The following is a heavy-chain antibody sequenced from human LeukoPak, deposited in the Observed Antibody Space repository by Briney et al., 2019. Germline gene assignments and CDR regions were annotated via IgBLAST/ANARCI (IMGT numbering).Heavy chain of an antibody. Sequence: EASVKVSCTASGYTFTSYGISWVRQAPGQGLEWMRWISAYNGNTNYAQKLQGRVTMTTDTSTSTAYMELRSLRSDDTAVYYCARDFWVVTASDAFDIWGQGTMVTVSS. CDR1: GYTFTSYG. V-gene: IGHV1-18*01. CDR2: ISAYNGNT. CDR3: ARDFWVVTASDAFDI. J-gene: IGHJ3*02. D-gene: IGHD2-21*02.